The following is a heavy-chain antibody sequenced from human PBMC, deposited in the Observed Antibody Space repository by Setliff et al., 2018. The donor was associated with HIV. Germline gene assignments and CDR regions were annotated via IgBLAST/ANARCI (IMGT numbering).Heavy chain of an antibody. CDR1: GGTFSSYS. Sequence: SVKVSCKTSGGTFSSYSITWVRQAPGQGLEWMGGIIPLFGSADYAQRFQGRVTITADESTSTAHMELTSLRSEDTAMYYCAVVNKVTDFEYWGQGTLVTVSS. V-gene: IGHV1-69*13. CDR2: IIPLFGSA. J-gene: IGHJ4*02. D-gene: IGHD2-21*01. CDR3: AVVNKVTDFEY.